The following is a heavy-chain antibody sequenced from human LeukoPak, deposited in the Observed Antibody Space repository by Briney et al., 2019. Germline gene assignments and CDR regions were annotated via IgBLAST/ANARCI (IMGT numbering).Heavy chain of an antibody. J-gene: IGHJ1*01. V-gene: IGHV1-2*06. CDR2: INANSGGT. Sequence: GSLRVSCKASVDTFTVYYIRWVPQAPEQGREWMSRINANSGGTNYAQKFEGRVTMTRDTSISTDYMELSRLRSEEAAVYYCARDLFYEYGSGSYDYWGQGTLVTVSS. CDR1: VDTFTVYY. CDR3: ARDLFYEYGSGSYDY. D-gene: IGHD3-10*01.